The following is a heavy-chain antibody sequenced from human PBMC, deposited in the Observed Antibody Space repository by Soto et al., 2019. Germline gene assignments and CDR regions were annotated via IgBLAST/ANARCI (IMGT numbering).Heavy chain of an antibody. CDR2: ISGSGGST. V-gene: IGHV3-23*01. CDR3: AKDSILEWLPGYYYYYYYMDV. Sequence: PGGSLRLSCAASGFTFGSYAMSWVRQAPWKGLEWVSAISGSGGSTYYADSVKGRFTISRDNSKNTLYLQMNSLRAEDTAVYYCAKDSILEWLPGYYYYYYYMDVWGKGTTVTVSS. D-gene: IGHD3-3*01. J-gene: IGHJ6*03. CDR1: GFTFGSYA.